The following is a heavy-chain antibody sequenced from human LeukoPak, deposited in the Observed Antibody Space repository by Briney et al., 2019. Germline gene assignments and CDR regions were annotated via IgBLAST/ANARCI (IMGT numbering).Heavy chain of an antibody. D-gene: IGHD4-17*01. CDR3: ARDLHGDYSFDY. Sequence: GGSLRLSCAASGFTFSSYSMNWVRQAPGKGLEWVSSISTSSSYIFYADSVKGRFTISRDTAKNSLYLQMNSLRAEDTAVYYCARDLHGDYSFDYWGQGTLVTVSS. J-gene: IGHJ4*02. CDR1: GFTFSSYS. CDR2: ISTSSSYI. V-gene: IGHV3-21*01.